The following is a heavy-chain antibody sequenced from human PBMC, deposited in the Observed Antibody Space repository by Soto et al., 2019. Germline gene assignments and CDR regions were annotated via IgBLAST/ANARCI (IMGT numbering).Heavy chain of an antibody. CDR2: ISSSSSYI. D-gene: IGHD6-19*01. CDR3: ARDEGIAVAGTDY. J-gene: IGHJ4*02. CDR1: GFTFSSYS. V-gene: IGHV3-21*01. Sequence: EVQLVESGGGLVKPGGSLRLSCAASGFTFSSYSMNWVRQAPGKGLEWVSSISSSSSYIYYADSVKGRFTISRDNAKNSLYLQMNSLRAEDTAVYYCARDEGIAVAGTDYWGQGTLVTVSS.